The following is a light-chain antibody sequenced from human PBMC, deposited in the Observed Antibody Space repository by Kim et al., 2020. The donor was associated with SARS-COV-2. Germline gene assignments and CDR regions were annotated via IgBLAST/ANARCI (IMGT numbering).Light chain of an antibody. Sequence: SYELTQPPSMSVSPGRTASITCSGEKLGYKGASWYQQKAGQSPVLVMYQDSRRPSGIPERFSGFNSGDTATLTISGTQAMDEADYYCQAWDSSTVVFGGG. V-gene: IGLV3-1*01. CDR1: KLGYKG. CDR2: QDS. CDR3: QAWDSSTVV. J-gene: IGLJ2*01.